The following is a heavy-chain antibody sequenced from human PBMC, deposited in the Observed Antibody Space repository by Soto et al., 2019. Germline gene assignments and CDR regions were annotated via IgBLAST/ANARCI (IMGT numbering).Heavy chain of an antibody. J-gene: IGHJ4*02. CDR1: GGSFSGYS. CDR2: INHTLST. V-gene: IGHV4-34*01. CDR3: ARDKTTGLFDY. Sequence: SETLSLTCAVYGGSFSGYSWTWIRQPPVTGLEFIGEINHTLSTNYNPSLKSRFTISLYTSKNHFSLKLTSVTAADTAVYYCARDKTTGLFDYWGQGTLVTVSS. D-gene: IGHD1-1*01.